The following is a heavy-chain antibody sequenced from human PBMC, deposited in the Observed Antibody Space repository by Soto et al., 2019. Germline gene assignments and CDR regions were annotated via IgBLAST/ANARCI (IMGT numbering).Heavy chain of an antibody. CDR3: ARYNYYYGMDV. V-gene: IGHV3-53*01. Sequence: EVQLVESGGGLIQPGGSLRLSCAASGFIDNYNHMTWVRQAPGKGLEWVSVNYSGVSTYYADSVKGRFTISRDNSKNTVYLQMNSLRAEDTAVYYCARYNYYYGMDVWGQGTTVTVS. J-gene: IGHJ6*02. CDR2: NYSGVST. D-gene: IGHD1-1*01. CDR1: GFIDNYNH.